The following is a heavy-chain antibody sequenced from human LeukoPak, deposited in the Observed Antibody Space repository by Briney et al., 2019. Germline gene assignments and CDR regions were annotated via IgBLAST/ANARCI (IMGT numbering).Heavy chain of an antibody. V-gene: IGHV4-31*03. D-gene: IGHD3-10*01. CDR3: ARGNMVRGVIRPYYFDY. Sequence: PSQTLSLTCTVSGGSISSGGYYWSWIRQHPGKGLEWVGYIYYSGSTYYNPSLKSRVTISVDTSKNQFSLKLSSVTAADTAVYYCARGNMVRGVIRPYYFDYWGQGTLVTVSS. CDR1: GGSISSGGYY. CDR2: IYYSGST. J-gene: IGHJ4*02.